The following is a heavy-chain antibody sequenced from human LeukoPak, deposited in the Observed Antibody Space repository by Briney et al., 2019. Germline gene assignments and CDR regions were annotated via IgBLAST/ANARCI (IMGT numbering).Heavy chain of an antibody. J-gene: IGHJ3*02. D-gene: IGHD2-21*02. CDR3: ARVRSSGTAYDASDI. CDR1: GGSISRRSYY. V-gene: IGHV4-39*07. Sequence: SETLSLTCTVSGGSISRRSYYWGWIRQPPGKGLEWIGIIYSSGSTYSNPSLKSRVTISVDTSKNQLFLKLTSVNAADTAVYYCARVRSSGTAYDASDIWGQGTVVTVSS. CDR2: IYSSGST.